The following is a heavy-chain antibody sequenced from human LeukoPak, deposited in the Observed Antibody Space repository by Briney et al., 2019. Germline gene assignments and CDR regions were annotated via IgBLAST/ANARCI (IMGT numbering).Heavy chain of an antibody. V-gene: IGHV3-23*01. CDR1: GFTFSRSD. CDR2: ISASGDST. CDR3: NSWSPRFDP. Sequence: GGSLRLSCEASGFTFSRSDMIWVRQAPGKGLEWVSIISASGDSTFYADSVRGRFTISRDNSENILYLQLSSLRAEDAAVKEGNSWSPRFDPWGQGTLVTVSS. J-gene: IGHJ5*02. D-gene: IGHD6-13*01.